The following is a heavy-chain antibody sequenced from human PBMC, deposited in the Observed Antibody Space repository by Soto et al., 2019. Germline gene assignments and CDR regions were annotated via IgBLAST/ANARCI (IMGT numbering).Heavy chain of an antibody. J-gene: IGHJ6*02. CDR2: ISAYNGNT. Sequence: ASVKVSCKASGYTFTSYGISWVRQAPGQGLEWMGWISAYNGNTNYAQKLQGRVTMTTDTSTSTAYMELRSLRSDDTAVYYCARTSRSIFGVVILPGYYYGMAVWGQGTTVTVSS. D-gene: IGHD3-3*01. CDR3: ARTSRSIFGVVILPGYYYGMAV. V-gene: IGHV1-18*01. CDR1: GYTFTSYG.